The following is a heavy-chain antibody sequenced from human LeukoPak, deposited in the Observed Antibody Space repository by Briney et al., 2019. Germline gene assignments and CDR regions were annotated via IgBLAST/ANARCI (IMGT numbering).Heavy chain of an antibody. J-gene: IGHJ4*02. CDR2: IYYSGSS. CDR3: ARGPSLWMD. V-gene: IGHV4-59*12. D-gene: IGHD3-3*01. CDR1: GGSINSYY. Sequence: SETLSLTCTVSGGSINSYYWSWIRQPPGKGLEWIGCIYYSGSSNYNPSLKSRVSISVDTSKNQFSLKLSSVTAADTAVYYCARGPSLWMDWGQGTLVTVSS.